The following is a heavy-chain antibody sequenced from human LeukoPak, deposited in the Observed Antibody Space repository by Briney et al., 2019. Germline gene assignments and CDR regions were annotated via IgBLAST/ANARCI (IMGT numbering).Heavy chain of an antibody. D-gene: IGHD5-18*01. CDR1: GFTFSSYE. CDR2: ISSSGSTI. Sequence: EGSLRLSCAASGFTFSSYEMNWVRQAPGKGLEWVSYISSSGSTIYYADSVKGRFTISRDNAKNSLYLQMNSLRAEDTAVYYCARGYSYALDYWGQGTLVTVSS. V-gene: IGHV3-48*03. J-gene: IGHJ4*02. CDR3: ARGYSYALDY.